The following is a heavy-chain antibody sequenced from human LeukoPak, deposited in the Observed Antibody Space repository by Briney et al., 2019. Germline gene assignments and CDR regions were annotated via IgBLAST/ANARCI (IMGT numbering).Heavy chain of an antibody. CDR2: IYYSGST. CDR3: AREGHYYDSPGYNWFDP. V-gene: IGHV4-39*07. D-gene: IGHD3-22*01. Sequence: SETLSLTCTVSGGSISSSSYYWGWIRQPPGKGLEWIGSIYYSGSTYYNPSLKSRVTISVDTSKNQFSLKLSSVTAADTAVYYCAREGHYYDSPGYNWFDPWGQGTLVTVSS. J-gene: IGHJ5*02. CDR1: GGSISSSSYY.